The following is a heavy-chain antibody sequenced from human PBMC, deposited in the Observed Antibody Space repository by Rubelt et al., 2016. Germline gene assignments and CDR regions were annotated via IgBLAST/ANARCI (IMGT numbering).Heavy chain of an antibody. CDR3: VKTDDSGAKERFDF. Sequence: GGSLRLSCSASGFAFNTYAMHWVRQAPGKGLEWVSVIYPNERTLYADSVRGRFTISRDNSNDMVFLQMNSLRAEDTATYYCVKTDDSGAKERFDFWGQGTMVTVSS. V-gene: IGHV3-23*05. CDR1: GFAFNTYA. CDR2: IYPNERT. J-gene: IGHJ3*01. D-gene: IGHD4/OR15-4a*01.